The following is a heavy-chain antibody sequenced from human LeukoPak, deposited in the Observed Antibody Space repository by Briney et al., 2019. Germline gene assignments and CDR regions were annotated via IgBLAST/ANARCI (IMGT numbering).Heavy chain of an antibody. J-gene: IGHJ4*02. CDR2: VFYSGGT. CDR1: GGSISTYY. V-gene: IGHV4-59*12. D-gene: IGHD3-10*01. CDR3: ARVVGGSGDY. Sequence: SETLSLTCTVSGGSISTYYWSWIRQPPGKGLEWIGYVFYSGGTRYSPSLKSRVTVSVDTSKNQFSLKLSSVTAADTAVYYCARVVGGSGDYWGQGTLVTVSS.